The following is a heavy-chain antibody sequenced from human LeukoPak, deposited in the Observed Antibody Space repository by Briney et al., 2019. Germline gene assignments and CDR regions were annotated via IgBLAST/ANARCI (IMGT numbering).Heavy chain of an antibody. CDR2: IKEDGSEK. J-gene: IGHJ4*02. CDR1: GFTFTGYW. Sequence: GGSLRLSCAASGFTFTGYWMTWVRQAPGKRLERVANIKEDGSEKYYVDSAKGRFTISRDSARNSLYLQMNSLRAEDTAVYYCARRKTLDYWGQGTLVTVSS. V-gene: IGHV3-7*01. CDR3: ARRKTLDY.